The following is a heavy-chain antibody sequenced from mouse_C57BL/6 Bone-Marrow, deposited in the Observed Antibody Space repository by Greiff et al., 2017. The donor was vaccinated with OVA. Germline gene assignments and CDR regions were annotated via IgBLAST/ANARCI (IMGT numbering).Heavy chain of an antibody. CDR3: ARHRYGMGFAY. Sequence: DVHLVESGGDLVKPGGSLKLSCAASGFTFSSYGMSWVRQTPDKRLEWVATISSGGSYTYYPDSVKGRFTISRDNAKNTLYLQMSSLKSEDTAMYYCARHRYGMGFAYWGQGTLVTVSA. J-gene: IGHJ3*01. D-gene: IGHD1-1*01. V-gene: IGHV5-6*01. CDR1: GFTFSSYG. CDR2: ISSGGSYT.